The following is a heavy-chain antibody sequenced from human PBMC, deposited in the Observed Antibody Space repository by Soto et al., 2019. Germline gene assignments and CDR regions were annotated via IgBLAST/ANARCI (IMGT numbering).Heavy chain of an antibody. D-gene: IGHD4-4*01. CDR2: FYDLDGT. CDR1: GLTVSGKKY. J-gene: IGHJ3*01. V-gene: IGHV3-53*01. CDR3: ATWHLQEHAYDV. Sequence: GSLRLSCAVSGLTVSGKKYVAWVRQAPGKGLEWVSGFYDLDGTYYADSLKGRFTTSGDSSRTIVCLQMNGLRPEDTAVYYCATWHLQEHAYDVWGQGTTVTVSS.